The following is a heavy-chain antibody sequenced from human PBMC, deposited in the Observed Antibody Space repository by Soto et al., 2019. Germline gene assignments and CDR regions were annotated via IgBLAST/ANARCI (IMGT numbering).Heavy chain of an antibody. CDR1: GYRFTSYG. CDR2: INAYNGNK. D-gene: IGHD3-16*01. CDR3: AMVDVYVTPSPQDV. V-gene: IGHV1-18*01. Sequence: QVQLVQSGAEVKNPGASVKVSCKASGYRFTSYGIGWVRQAPGQGLEWMGWINAYNGNKNYAQNLQGRVTLTTDTSTSTAYMELRSLRSNDTAVYYCAMVDVYVTPSPQDVWGQGTTVTVSS. J-gene: IGHJ6*02.